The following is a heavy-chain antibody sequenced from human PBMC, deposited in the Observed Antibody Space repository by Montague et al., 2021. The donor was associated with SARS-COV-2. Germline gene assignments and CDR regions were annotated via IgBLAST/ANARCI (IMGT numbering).Heavy chain of an antibody. CDR1: GGSVSSSPYY. Sequence: SETLSLTCTVSGGSVSSSPYYWGWIRQPPGRGLEWVGSISYSGRTYFSPSLKSRLTISVDSSENQFSLRLSSVTAADTAVYYCASSYYYGSGTYVYNYYMDVGGKGTTVTGSS. CDR3: ASSYYYGSGTYVYNYYMDV. D-gene: IGHD3-10*01. J-gene: IGHJ6*03. V-gene: IGHV4-39*01. CDR2: ISYSGRT.